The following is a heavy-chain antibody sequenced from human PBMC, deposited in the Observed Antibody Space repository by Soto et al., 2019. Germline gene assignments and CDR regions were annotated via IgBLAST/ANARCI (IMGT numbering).Heavy chain of an antibody. J-gene: IGHJ4*02. D-gene: IGHD3-22*01. Sequence: EVLLLESGGGLAQPGGSLRLSCTASGFTFSGYAMSWVRQAPGKGLEWVAAITGDGRSTYYADSVKGRFSISRDNSQKTLYLQMNSLRPEDTAVYHCAKRDYYDSSTFSPLFESWGQGTLVTVSS. CDR3: AKRDYYDSSTFSPLFES. CDR2: ITGDGRST. CDR1: GFTFSGYA. V-gene: IGHV3-23*01.